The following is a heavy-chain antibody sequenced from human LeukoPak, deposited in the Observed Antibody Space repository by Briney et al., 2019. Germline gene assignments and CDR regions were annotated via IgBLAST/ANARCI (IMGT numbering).Heavy chain of an antibody. V-gene: IGHV1-69*13. Sequence: SVKVSCRAAGGSFSRGTFSTYVINWARQAPGQGLEWMGGIIPIFGTANYAQKFQGRVTITADESTSTAYMELSSLRSEDTAVYYCARGLKRITMIVIYWGQGTLVTVSS. CDR1: GGSFSRGTFSTYV. CDR3: ARGLKRITMIVIY. D-gene: IGHD3-22*01. CDR2: IIPIFGTA. J-gene: IGHJ4*02.